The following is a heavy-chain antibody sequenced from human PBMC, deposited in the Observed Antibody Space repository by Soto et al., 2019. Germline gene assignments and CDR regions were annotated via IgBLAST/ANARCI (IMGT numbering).Heavy chain of an antibody. J-gene: IGHJ4*02. D-gene: IGHD6-13*01. V-gene: IGHV3-30-3*01. Sequence: PGGSLRLSCAASGFTFRNHAMHWVRQAPGNGLECLAVIAYDGSNSFYRHSVKGRFTISRDNAKNTLYLQMNSLRAEDTAVYLCASDSLASSREFDYWGQGTLVIVSS. CDR2: IAYDGSNS. CDR1: GFTFRNHA. CDR3: ASDSLASSREFDY.